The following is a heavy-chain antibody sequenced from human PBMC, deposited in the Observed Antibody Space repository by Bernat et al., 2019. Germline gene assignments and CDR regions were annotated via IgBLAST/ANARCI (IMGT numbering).Heavy chain of an antibody. CDR3: AKDLGYFYDFWSGYYSGFDY. D-gene: IGHD3-3*01. CDR1: GFTFSSYA. CDR2: ISGSGGST. J-gene: IGHJ4*02. V-gene: IGHV3-23*01. Sequence: EVQLLESGGGLVQPGGSLRLSCAASGFTFSSYAMSLVRQAPGKGLEWVSAISGSGGSTYYADSVKGRFTISRDNSKNTLYLQMNSLRAEDTAVYYCAKDLGYFYDFWSGYYSGFDYWGQGTLVTVSS.